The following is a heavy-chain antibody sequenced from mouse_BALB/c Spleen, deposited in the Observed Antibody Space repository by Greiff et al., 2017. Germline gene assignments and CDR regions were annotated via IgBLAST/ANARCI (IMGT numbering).Heavy chain of an antibody. CDR2: ISSGGST. V-gene: IGHV5-6-5*01. Sequence: VQLKESGGGLVKPGGSLTLSCAASGFTFSSYAMSWVRQTPEKRLEWVASISSGGSTYYPDSVKGRFTISRDNARNILYLQMSSLRSEDTAMYYCARGPLYDDYAMDYWGQGTSVTVSS. J-gene: IGHJ4*01. CDR1: GFTFSSYA. CDR3: ARGPLYDDYAMDY. D-gene: IGHD2-12*01.